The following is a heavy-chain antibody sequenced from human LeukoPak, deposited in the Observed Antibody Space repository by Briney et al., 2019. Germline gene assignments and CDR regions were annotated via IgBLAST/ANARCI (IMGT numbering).Heavy chain of an antibody. J-gene: IGHJ4*02. CDR2: ISGSGGST. CDR3: AKDHDDYVWGSYRSGYYFDY. CDR1: GFTFSSYA. V-gene: IGHV3-23*01. Sequence: GGSLRLSCAASGFTFSSYAMSWVRQAPGKGLEWVSAISGSGGSTYYADSVKGRFTISRDNSKNTLYLQMNSLRAEDTAVYYCAKDHDDYVWGSYRSGYYFDYWGQGTLVTVSS. D-gene: IGHD3-16*02.